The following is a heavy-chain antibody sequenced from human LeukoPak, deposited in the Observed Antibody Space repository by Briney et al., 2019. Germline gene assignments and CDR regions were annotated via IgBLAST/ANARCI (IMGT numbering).Heavy chain of an antibody. V-gene: IGHV1-2*02. CDR2: INPNSGGT. D-gene: IGHD5-24*01. CDR3: AREGGHRDGYNFYY. CDR1: GYTFTGYY. J-gene: IGHJ4*02. Sequence: ASVRVSCKASGYTFTGYYMHWVRQAPGQGLEWMGWINPNSGGTNYAQKFQGRVTMTRDTSISTAYMELSRLRSDDTAVYYCAREGGHRDGYNFYYWGQGTLVTVSS.